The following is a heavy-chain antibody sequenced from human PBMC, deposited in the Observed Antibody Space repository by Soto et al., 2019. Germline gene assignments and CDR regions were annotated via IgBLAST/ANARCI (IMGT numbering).Heavy chain of an antibody. V-gene: IGHV6-1*01. Sequence: PSQTLSLTCAISGDSVSSNSAAWSWIRQSPSRGLEWLGRTYYRSKWYNDYAVSVKSRITINPDTSKNQFSLQLNSVTPEDTAVYYCARESSGWYLRYYYYGMDVWGQGTTVTVSS. D-gene: IGHD6-19*01. CDR1: GDSVSSNSAA. J-gene: IGHJ6*02. CDR3: ARESSGWYLRYYYYGMDV. CDR2: TYYRSKWYN.